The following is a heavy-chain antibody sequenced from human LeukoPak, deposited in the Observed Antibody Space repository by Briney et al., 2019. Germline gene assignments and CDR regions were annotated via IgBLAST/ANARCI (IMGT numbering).Heavy chain of an antibody. CDR1: GFTFSDYD. CDR3: ARVAKERVGGVYYFDY. Sequence: GGSLKLSCAASGFTFSDYDMHWVRQATGKGLEWVSAIGTAGDAYYTGSVKGRFTISRENAKNSLYLQMNSLRAGDTAVYYCARVAKERVGGVYYFDYWGQGTLVTVSS. D-gene: IGHD1-1*01. CDR2: IGTAGDA. J-gene: IGHJ4*02. V-gene: IGHV3-13*01.